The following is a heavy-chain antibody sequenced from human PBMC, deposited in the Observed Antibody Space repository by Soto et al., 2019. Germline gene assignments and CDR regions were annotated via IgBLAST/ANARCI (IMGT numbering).Heavy chain of an antibody. CDR1: GFTFSSYS. V-gene: IGHV3-48*01. J-gene: IGHJ6*03. CDR2: ISSSSSTI. Sequence: GGSLRLSCAASGFTFSSYSMNWVRQAPGKGLEWVSYISSSSSTIYYADSVKGRFTISRDNAKNSLYLQMNSLRAEDTAVYYCARWLAYGDYRPYYYYYMDVWGKGTTVTVSS. D-gene: IGHD4-17*01. CDR3: ARWLAYGDYRPYYYYYMDV.